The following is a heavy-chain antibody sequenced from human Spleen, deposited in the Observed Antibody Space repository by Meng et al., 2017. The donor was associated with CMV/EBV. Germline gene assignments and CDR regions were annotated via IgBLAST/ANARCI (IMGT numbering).Heavy chain of an antibody. J-gene: IGHJ1*01. Sequence: TFSTYAVGVVRLAPGQGLELVGVVIPSFGTPEYDQTFVGRGTSLTDESTSTAVMELRSLRSEDAAVYFCSRGPKVTGGGVIIWPLEHWGQGTLVTVSS. V-gene: IGHV1-69*05. CDR3: SRGPKVTGGGVIIWPLEH. CDR1: TFSTYA. D-gene: IGHD3-16*02. CDR2: VIPSFGTP.